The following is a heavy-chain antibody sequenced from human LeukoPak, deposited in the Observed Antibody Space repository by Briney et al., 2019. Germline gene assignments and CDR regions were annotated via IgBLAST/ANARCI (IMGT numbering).Heavy chain of an antibody. V-gene: IGHV3-15*01. CDR3: TTYVGATAY. J-gene: IGHJ4*02. CDR2: IKTKTDDGAT. D-gene: IGHD1-26*01. CDR1: GFTVSSNY. Sequence: GGSLRLSCAASGFTVSSNYTSWVRQAPGKGLEWVGRIKTKTDDGATDYSAPVKARFTISRDDSKTTLYLQMNGLKTEDTAIYYCTTYVGATAYWGQGTLVTVSS.